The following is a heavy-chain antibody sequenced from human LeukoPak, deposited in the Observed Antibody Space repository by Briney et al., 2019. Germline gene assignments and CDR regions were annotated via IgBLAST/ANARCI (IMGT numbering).Heavy chain of an antibody. CDR1: GFTFNTYA. D-gene: IGHD2-8*02. CDR3: ATYRQVLLPFES. CDR2: FNGGGGST. Sequence: GGSLRLTCAASGFTFNTYAMSWVRQAPGKGLEWVSTFNGGGGSTYYADSVRGRFTISRDNSKSTLSLQMNSLRAEDTAIYYCATYRQVLLPFESWGQGTLVTVSS. V-gene: IGHV3-23*01. J-gene: IGHJ4*02.